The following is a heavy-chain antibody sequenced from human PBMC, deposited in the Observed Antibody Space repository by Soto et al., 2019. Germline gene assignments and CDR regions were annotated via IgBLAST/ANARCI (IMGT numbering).Heavy chain of an antibody. J-gene: IGHJ5*02. D-gene: IGHD6-19*01. CDR2: IYPGDSDT. CDR1: GYSFTSYW. V-gene: IGHV5-51*01. CDR3: ARRRANSSGWLGDNWFDP. Sequence: PGESLKISCKGSGYSFTSYWIGWVRQMPGKGLEWMGIIYPGDSDTRYSPSFQGQVTISADKSISTAYLQWSSLKASDTAMYYCARRRANSSGWLGDNWFDPWGQGTLVTVSS.